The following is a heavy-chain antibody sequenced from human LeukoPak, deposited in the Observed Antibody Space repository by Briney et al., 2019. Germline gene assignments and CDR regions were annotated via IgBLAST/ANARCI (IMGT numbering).Heavy chain of an antibody. D-gene: IGHD6-13*01. Sequence: GGSLRLSCVASGFNFTSYGMHWVRQSPGKGLQWVAVISYDGSTKFYADSVKGRFTISRDNSKDTLYLQMNSLRADDTSVYYCVKDLWGGSSWFEYLQHWGQGTLVTVSS. CDR2: ISYDGSTK. CDR1: GFNFTSYG. J-gene: IGHJ1*01. V-gene: IGHV3-30*18. CDR3: VKDLWGGSSWFEYLQH.